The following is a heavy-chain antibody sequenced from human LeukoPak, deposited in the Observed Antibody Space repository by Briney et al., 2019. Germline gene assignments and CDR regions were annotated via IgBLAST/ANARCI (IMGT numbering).Heavy chain of an antibody. CDR3: ANLNAPYWGNFDY. J-gene: IGHJ4*02. D-gene: IGHD7-27*01. V-gene: IGHV3-23*01. CDR2: ISGGGDIT. CDR1: GFNFANHA. Sequence: GGSLRLSCAASGFNFANHAMSWVRQTPGKGLEWVSAISGGGDITYYADSVTGRFTISRDNSKSTLYLQMNSLRAEDTAVYYCANLNAPYWGNFDYWGQGTLVTVSS.